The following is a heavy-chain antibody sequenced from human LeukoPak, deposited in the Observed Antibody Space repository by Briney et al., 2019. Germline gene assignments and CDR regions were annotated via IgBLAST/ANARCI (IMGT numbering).Heavy chain of an antibody. D-gene: IGHD2-2*01. CDR2: IRYDGNSK. V-gene: IGHV3-30*02. Sequence: PGGSLRLSCTAPAFIISSYGMHWVRQAPGRGLEWVAFIRYDGNSKYYADSVRGRFTISRDNSQNTLYLQMNSLRREDTAVYYCAKVSRAGPYYYYMDVWGKGTAVTVSS. CDR1: AFIISSYG. CDR3: AKVSRAGPYYYYMDV. J-gene: IGHJ6*03.